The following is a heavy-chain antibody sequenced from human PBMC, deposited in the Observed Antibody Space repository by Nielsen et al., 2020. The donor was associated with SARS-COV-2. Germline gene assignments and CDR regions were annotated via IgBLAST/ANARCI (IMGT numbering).Heavy chain of an antibody. CDR2: ISSTGSSI. CDR1: GFTFSGYQ. V-gene: IGHV3-48*03. CDR3: ARGVAGLYFDY. J-gene: IGHJ4*02. D-gene: IGHD6-19*01. Sequence: GESLKISCAAPGFTFSGYQMNWVRQAPGKGLEWVSYISSTGSSINYADSVKGRFTISRDNAKNSLCLQMNSLRVEDTAVYYCARGVAGLYFDYWGQGTLVTVSS.